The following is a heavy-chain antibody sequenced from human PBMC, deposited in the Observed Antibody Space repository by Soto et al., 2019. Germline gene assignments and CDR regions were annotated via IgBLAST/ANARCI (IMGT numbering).Heavy chain of an antibody. D-gene: IGHD6-19*01. CDR2: INANSGGT. CDR1: GYTFSDYY. CDR3: ARLQIEVAGTN. V-gene: IGHV1-2*02. Sequence: ASVKVSCKASGYTFSDYYMHWVRQAPGQGLEWMGWINANSGGTTYAQKFQGRVTMTRDTSISTAYMELSRLSSDDTAICYCARLQIEVAGTNWGQGTLVTVSS. J-gene: IGHJ4*02.